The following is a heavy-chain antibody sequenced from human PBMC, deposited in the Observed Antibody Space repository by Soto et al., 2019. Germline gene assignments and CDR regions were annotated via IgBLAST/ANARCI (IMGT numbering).Heavy chain of an antibody. Sequence: QVQLVESGGGVVQPGRSLRLSCSASGFTFSDYTMHWVRQAPGRGLEWVAIILYDESDQYYSDSVKGRFTISRDNSKTTLYLQMHSLTTEDTAVYYCAKDGTHLWSKQYYFDSWGQGALVTVSS. CDR1: GFTFSDYT. V-gene: IGHV3-30*18. CDR3: AKDGTHLWSKQYYFDS. D-gene: IGHD1-26*01. J-gene: IGHJ4*02. CDR2: ILYDESDQ.